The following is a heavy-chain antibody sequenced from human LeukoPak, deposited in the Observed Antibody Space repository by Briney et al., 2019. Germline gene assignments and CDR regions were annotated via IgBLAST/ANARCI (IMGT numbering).Heavy chain of an antibody. CDR3: VSHDYVWGSYRPPVYFDY. D-gene: IGHD3-16*02. J-gene: IGHJ4*02. CDR1: GYTFTGYH. V-gene: IGHV1-2*06. Sequence: GASVKVSCKASGYTFTGYHMHWVRQAPGQGLEWMGRINPNSGDTNYAQKFQGRVTMTRDTSISTAYMELSRLRSDDTAVYYCVSHDYVWGSYRPPVYFDYWGQGTLVTVSS. CDR2: INPNSGDT.